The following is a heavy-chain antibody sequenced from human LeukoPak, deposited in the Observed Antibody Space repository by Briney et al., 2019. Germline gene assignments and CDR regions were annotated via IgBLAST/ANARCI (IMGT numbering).Heavy chain of an antibody. CDR1: GFTFSSYA. D-gene: IGHD4-23*01. V-gene: IGHV3-23*01. J-gene: IGHJ4*02. CDR2: ISGSGGST. Sequence: PGGSLTLSCAASGFTFSSYAMSWLRQAPGKGLEWVSAISGSGGSTYYADSVKGRFTLSRDNSKNTLYLQMNSLRAEDTAVYYCATPNDYGGYWGQGTLVTVSS. CDR3: ATPNDYGGY.